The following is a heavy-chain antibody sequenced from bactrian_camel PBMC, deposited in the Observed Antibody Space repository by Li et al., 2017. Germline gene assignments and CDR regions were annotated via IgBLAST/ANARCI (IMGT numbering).Heavy chain of an antibody. Sequence: VQLVESGGGSVQAGGSLRLSCVYSGDTYRTNCMGWFRQAPGKEREGVATIYTDGYFGGPRPYYADSVKGRFTISQDKAKNAMYLQMNSLKAEDTAAYSCAAFGGGDCPISGYEGQGTQVTVSS. CDR2: IYTDGYFGGPRP. CDR1: GDTYRTNC. D-gene: IGHD2*01. V-gene: IGHV3S54*01. J-gene: IGHJ4*01.